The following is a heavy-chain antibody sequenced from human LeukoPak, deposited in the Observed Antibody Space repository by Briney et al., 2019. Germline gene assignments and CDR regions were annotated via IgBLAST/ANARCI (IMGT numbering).Heavy chain of an antibody. Sequence: GESLRISCKGSGYSFSSYWISWVRQMPGKGLEWMGRIDPGDSFTKYRPSLEGRVTISADKSLSTVYVQWSSLKASDTAIYYCARDGGGVSSWVSHWGQGTLVTVSS. CDR3: ARDGGGVSSWVSH. D-gene: IGHD2-8*02. J-gene: IGHJ4*02. CDR1: GYSFSSYW. V-gene: IGHV5-10-1*01. CDR2: IDPGDSFT.